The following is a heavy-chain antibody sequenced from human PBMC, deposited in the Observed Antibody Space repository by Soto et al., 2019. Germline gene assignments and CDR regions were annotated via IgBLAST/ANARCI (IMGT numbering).Heavy chain of an antibody. CDR2: IIPIFGTA. Sequence: GASVKVSCKASGCTFSSYAISWVRQDPGQGLEWMGGIIPIFGTAKYAQKFQGRVTITADESTSTAYMELSSLRSEDTAVYYCASLLRGYSGTGDYWGQGTLVTVSS. V-gene: IGHV1-69*13. D-gene: IGHD5-12*01. J-gene: IGHJ4*02. CDR3: ASLLRGYSGTGDY. CDR1: GCTFSSYA.